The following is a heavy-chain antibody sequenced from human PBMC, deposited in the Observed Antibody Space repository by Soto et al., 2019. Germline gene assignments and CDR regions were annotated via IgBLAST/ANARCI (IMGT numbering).Heavy chain of an antibody. CDR1: GGSISSSSYY. Sequence: QLQLQESGPGLVKPSETLSLTCTVSGGSISSSSYYWGWIRQPPGKGLEWIGSIYYSGSTYYNPSLKSRVTISVDTSKNQFSLKLSSVTAADTAVYYCARHHRLEACSSTSCYFFDVGLEGDFDYWGQGTLVTVSS. CDR3: ARHHRLEACSSTSCYFFDVGLEGDFDY. CDR2: IYYSGST. J-gene: IGHJ4*02. V-gene: IGHV4-39*01. D-gene: IGHD2-2*01.